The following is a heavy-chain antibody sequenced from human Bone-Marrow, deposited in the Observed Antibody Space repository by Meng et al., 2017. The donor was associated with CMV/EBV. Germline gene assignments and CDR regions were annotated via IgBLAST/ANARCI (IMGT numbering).Heavy chain of an antibody. Sequence: ASVKVSCKASGFTFSTYVITWVRQAPGQGLEWMGWINPNSGGTNYAQKFQGRVTMTRDTSISTAYMELSRLRSDDTAVYYCARSPGASLCAFDIWGQGTMVTVSS. CDR1: GFTFSTYV. CDR3: ARSPGASLCAFDI. J-gene: IGHJ3*02. V-gene: IGHV1-2*02. D-gene: IGHD1-26*01. CDR2: INPNSGGT.